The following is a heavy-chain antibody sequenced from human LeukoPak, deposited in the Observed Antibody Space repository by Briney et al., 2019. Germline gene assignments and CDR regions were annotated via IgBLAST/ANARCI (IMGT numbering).Heavy chain of an antibody. CDR1: GFTFSSYG. V-gene: IGHV3-33*06. J-gene: IGHJ4*02. D-gene: IGHD4/OR15-4a*01. Sequence: GGSLRLSCAASGFTFSSYGMHWVRQAPGKGLEWVAVIWYDGSNKYYADSVKGRFTISRDNSKNTLYLQMNSLRAEDTAVYYCAKSEGDYGGFDYWGQGTLVTVSS. CDR3: AKSEGDYGGFDY. CDR2: IWYDGSNK.